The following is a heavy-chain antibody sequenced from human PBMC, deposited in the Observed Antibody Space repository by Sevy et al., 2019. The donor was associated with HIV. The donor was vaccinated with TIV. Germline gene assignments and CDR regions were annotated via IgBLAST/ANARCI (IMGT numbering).Heavy chain of an antibody. D-gene: IGHD2-15*01. J-gene: IGHJ4*02. CDR3: ARDRGGDNGSSGDFDY. V-gene: IGHV3-11*01. CDR1: GFTFSDYY. CDR2: ISSSGSTT. Sequence: GGSLRLSCAASGFTFSDYYMSWIRQAPGKGLEWISHISSSGSTTYYGDFVKGRFTISRDNAKNSLYLQMNSLRAEDTAVYYCARDRGGDNGSSGDFDYWGQGTLVTVSS.